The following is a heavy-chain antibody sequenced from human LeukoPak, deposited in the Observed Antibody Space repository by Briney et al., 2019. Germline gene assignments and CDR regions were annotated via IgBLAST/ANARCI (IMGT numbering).Heavy chain of an antibody. J-gene: IGHJ4*02. CDR3: ASDIAAAGSFDY. D-gene: IGHD6-13*01. Sequence: ASVKVSCKASGYTFTSYGISWVRQAPGQGLEWMGWISAYNGNTNYAQKLQGRVTMTTDTPTSTAYMELRSLRSDDTAVYYCASDIAAAGSFDYWGQGTLVTVSS. CDR1: GYTFTSYG. CDR2: ISAYNGNT. V-gene: IGHV1-18*01.